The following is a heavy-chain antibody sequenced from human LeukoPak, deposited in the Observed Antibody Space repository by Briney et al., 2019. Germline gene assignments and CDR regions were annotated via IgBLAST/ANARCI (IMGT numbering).Heavy chain of an antibody. V-gene: IGHV3-33*01. CDR1: GFTFSSYG. D-gene: IGHD1-26*01. CDR3: ARADSGSLLIDY. CDR2: IWCDGSNK. J-gene: IGHJ4*02. Sequence: GGSLRLSCAASGFTFSSYGMHWVRQAPGKGLEWVAVIWCDGSNKYYADSVKGRFTISRDNSKNTLYLQMNSLRAEDTAVYYCARADSGSLLIDYWGQGTLVTVSS.